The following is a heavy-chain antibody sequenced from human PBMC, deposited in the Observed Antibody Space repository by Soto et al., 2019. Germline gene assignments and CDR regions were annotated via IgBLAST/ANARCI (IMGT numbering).Heavy chain of an antibody. Sequence: QVQLVQSGAEVKKLGASVKVSCKASGYTFTSYGISWVRQAPGQGLEWMGWISAYNGNTNYAQKLQGRVTMTTDTSTSTAYMELRSLRSDDTAVYYCARDTRLVLLWFGELSPMFDPWGQGTLVTVSS. J-gene: IGHJ5*02. D-gene: IGHD3-10*01. V-gene: IGHV1-18*01. CDR2: ISAYNGNT. CDR3: ARDTRLVLLWFGELSPMFDP. CDR1: GYTFTSYG.